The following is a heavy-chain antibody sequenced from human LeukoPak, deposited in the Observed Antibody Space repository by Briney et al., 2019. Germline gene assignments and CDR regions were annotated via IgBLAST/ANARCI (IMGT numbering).Heavy chain of an antibody. CDR3: AKNGHYLDS. CDR1: GFTFSSYW. J-gene: IGHJ4*02. D-gene: IGHD2-8*01. Sequence: GGSLRLSCAASGFTFSSYWKSWVRQAPGKGLEWGADIKEDGSDKYYVDSVKGRFTISRDNAKNSLYLQMNSLRAEDTAVYYCAKNGHYLDSWGQGTLVTVSS. V-gene: IGHV3-7*01. CDR2: IKEDGSDK.